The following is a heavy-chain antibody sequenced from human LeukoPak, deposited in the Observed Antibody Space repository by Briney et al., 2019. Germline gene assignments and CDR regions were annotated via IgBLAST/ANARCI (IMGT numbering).Heavy chain of an antibody. CDR1: GGSFSAYY. Sequence: SETLSLTCAVYGGSFSAYYWSWIRQSPGKGLEWIGEINHSGTTVYNPSLKSRVTLSVDTSKKQFSLKLNSVTAADTAVYYCAIDYMTGTGNAGGYWGQGTLVTVSS. J-gene: IGHJ4*02. CDR3: AIDYMTGTGNAGGY. V-gene: IGHV4-34*01. D-gene: IGHD3/OR15-3a*01. CDR2: INHSGTT.